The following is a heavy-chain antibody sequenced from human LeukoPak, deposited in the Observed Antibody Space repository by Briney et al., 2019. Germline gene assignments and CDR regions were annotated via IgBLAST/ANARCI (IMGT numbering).Heavy chain of an antibody. Sequence: ASVKVSCKVSGYTLTELSMHWVRQAPGKGLEWMGGFDPEDGETIYAQKFQGRVTITRDTSASTAYMELSSLRSEDTAVYYCATSTGAGILPWDREYYFDYWGQGTLVTVSS. D-gene: IGHD6-19*01. CDR1: GYTLTELS. J-gene: IGHJ4*02. CDR3: ATSTGAGILPWDREYYFDY. V-gene: IGHV1-24*01. CDR2: FDPEDGET.